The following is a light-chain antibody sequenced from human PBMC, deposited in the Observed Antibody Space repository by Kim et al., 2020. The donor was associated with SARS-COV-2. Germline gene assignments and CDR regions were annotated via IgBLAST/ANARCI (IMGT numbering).Light chain of an antibody. CDR2: RNN. Sequence: QSVLTQPPSASVPPVPIVTISCSGSSSNIGSNYVYWYQQLPGTAPKLLIYRNNQRPSGVPDRFSGSKSGTSASLAISGLRSEDEADYYCAAWDDSLSVHVFRTGTNVTVL. CDR3: AAWDDSLSVHV. V-gene: IGLV1-47*01. J-gene: IGLJ1*01. CDR1: SSNIGSNY.